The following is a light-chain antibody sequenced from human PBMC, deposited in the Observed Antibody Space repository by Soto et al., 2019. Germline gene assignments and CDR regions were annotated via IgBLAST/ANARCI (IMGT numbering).Light chain of an antibody. J-gene: IGKJ1*01. Sequence: ASVGDRVTITCQASQDIRKYLNWYQQKPGKVPKLLIYEASNLQSGVPSRLRGGGSGTDFTLTISRLEPEDFAVYYCQQYGSPRRTFGQGTKVDIK. CDR1: QDIRKY. V-gene: IGKV1-33*01. CDR2: EAS. CDR3: QQYGSPRRT.